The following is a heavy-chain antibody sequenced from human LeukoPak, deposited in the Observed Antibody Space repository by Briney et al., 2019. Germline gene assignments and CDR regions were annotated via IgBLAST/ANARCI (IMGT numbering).Heavy chain of an antibody. D-gene: IGHD4-17*01. CDR1: GFTFSSYS. V-gene: IGHV3-21*04. J-gene: IGHJ4*02. Sequence: GGPLRLSCAASGFTFSSYSMNWVRQAPGKGLEWVPSISSSSSYIYYADSVKGRFTISRDNAKNSLYLQMNSLRAEDTAVYYCAKVHSTHYGDYLGIDYWGQGTLVTVSS. CDR2: ISSSSSYI. CDR3: AKVHSTHYGDYLGIDY.